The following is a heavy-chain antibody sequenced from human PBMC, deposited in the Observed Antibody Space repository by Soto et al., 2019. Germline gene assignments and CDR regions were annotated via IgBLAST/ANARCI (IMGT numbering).Heavy chain of an antibody. J-gene: IGHJ4*02. D-gene: IGHD1-26*01. CDR2: IYYTEST. CDR1: GVSINNYY. CDR3: AKVVSGGHIDY. V-gene: IGHV4-59*01. Sequence: SETLSLTCTVSGVSINNYYWTWIRQPPGKRLEWIGAIYYTESTTYNPSLRSRVTFSVDTSKNQFSLSLTSVTAADTAVYFCAKVVSGGHIDYWGQGTLVTVSS.